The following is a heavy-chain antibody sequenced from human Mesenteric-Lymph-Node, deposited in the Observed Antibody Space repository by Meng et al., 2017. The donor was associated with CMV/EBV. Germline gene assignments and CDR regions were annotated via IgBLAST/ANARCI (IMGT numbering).Heavy chain of an antibody. Sequence: SETLSLTCTVSGGSISSSSYYWGWIRQPPGKGLEWIGSIYYSGSTYYNPSLKSRVTISVDTSKNQFSLKLSSVTAADTAVYYCARGVVVPAAYPVNYGMDVWGQGTTVTVSS. D-gene: IGHD2-2*01. V-gene: IGHV4-39*07. J-gene: IGHJ6*02. CDR3: ARGVVVPAAYPVNYGMDV. CDR1: GGSISSSSYY. CDR2: IYYSGST.